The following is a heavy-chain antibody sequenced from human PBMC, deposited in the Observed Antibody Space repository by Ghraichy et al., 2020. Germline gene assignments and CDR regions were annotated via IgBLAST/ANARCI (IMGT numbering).Heavy chain of an antibody. V-gene: IGHV3-30*02. CDR2: IRYDGSNK. CDR1: GFTFSSYG. Sequence: GGSLRLSCAASGFTFSSYGMHWVRQAPGKGLEWVAFIRYDGSNKYYADSVKGRFTISRDNSKNTLYLQMNSLRAEDTAVYYCAKDGQVVGHRFDYWGQGTLVTVSS. J-gene: IGHJ4*02. D-gene: IGHD2-15*01. CDR3: AKDGQVVGHRFDY.